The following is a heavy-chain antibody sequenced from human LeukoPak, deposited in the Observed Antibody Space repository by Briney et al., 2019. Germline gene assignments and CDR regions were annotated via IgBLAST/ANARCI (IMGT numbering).Heavy chain of an antibody. CDR2: IYPGDSDT. V-gene: IGHV5-51*01. D-gene: IGHD3-3*01. CDR3: ARLDDFWSGYSNFDY. CDR1: GYSFTSYW. Sequence: GESLKISCQGSGYSFTSYWIGWVRQMPGKGLEWMGIIYPGDSDTRYSPSFQGQVTISADKSISTAYLQWSSLKASDTAMYYCARLDDFWSGYSNFDYWGQGTLVTVSS. J-gene: IGHJ4*02.